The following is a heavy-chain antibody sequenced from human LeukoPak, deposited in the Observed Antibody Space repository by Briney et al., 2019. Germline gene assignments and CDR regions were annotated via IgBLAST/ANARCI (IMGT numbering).Heavy chain of an antibody. CDR2: ITGSGGST. D-gene: IGHD3-10*01. Sequence: PGGPLRLSCAASGFTFSNYAMSWVRQAPGKGLEWVSGITGSGGSTYYADPVKGRFTISRDNSKNTLYLQMNSLRAEDTAVYYCARDRDYVDYWGQGTLVTVSS. V-gene: IGHV3-23*01. CDR3: ARDRDYVDY. CDR1: GFTFSNYA. J-gene: IGHJ4*02.